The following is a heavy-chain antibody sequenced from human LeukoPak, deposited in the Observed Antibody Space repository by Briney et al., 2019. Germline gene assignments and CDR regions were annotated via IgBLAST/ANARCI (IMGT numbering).Heavy chain of an antibody. CDR3: AKAERFSGTKTPDY. D-gene: IGHD5-12*01. V-gene: IGHV3-23*01. J-gene: IGHJ4*02. CDR2: ISGSGRTT. Sequence: GGSLRLSCAVSGVTFTSYAMSWVRQAPGKGLEWVSAISGSGRTTYYADSVKGRFTISRDSSKNTLYLQMNSLRAEDTAVYYCAKAERFSGTKTPDYWGQGSLVIVSS. CDR1: GVTFTSYA.